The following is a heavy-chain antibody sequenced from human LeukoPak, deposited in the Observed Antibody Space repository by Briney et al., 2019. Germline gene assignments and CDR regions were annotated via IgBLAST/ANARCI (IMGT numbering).Heavy chain of an antibody. CDR2: IYYSGST. CDR1: GGSISSYY. D-gene: IGHD4-23*01. V-gene: IGHV4-59*01. CDR3: ARETPVARYYFDY. Sequence: SETLSLTCTVSGGSISSYYWSWIRQPPGKGLEWIGYIYYSGSTNYTPSLKSRVTISVDTSKNQFSLKLSSVTAADTAVYYCARETPVARYYFDYWGQGTLVTVSS. J-gene: IGHJ4*02.